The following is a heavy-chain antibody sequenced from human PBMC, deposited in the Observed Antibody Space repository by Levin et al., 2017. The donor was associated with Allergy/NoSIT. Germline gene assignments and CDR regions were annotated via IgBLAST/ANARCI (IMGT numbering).Heavy chain of an antibody. J-gene: IGHJ6*02. CDR1: GFTFRSYA. Sequence: GGSLRLSCAASGFTFRSYAMHWVRQAPGKGLEWVAVISYDGSNKHYADSVKGRFTISRDNSKNTLYLQMNSLRAEDTAVYYCARDIGFLESGGLFDYDDYGMDVWGQGTTVSVSS. CDR2: ISYDGSNK. V-gene: IGHV3-30*04. D-gene: IGHD3-3*02. CDR3: ARDIGFLESGGLFDYDDYGMDV.